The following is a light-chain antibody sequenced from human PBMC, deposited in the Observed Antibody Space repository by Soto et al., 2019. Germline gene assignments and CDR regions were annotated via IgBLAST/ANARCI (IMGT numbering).Light chain of an antibody. J-gene: IGKJ1*01. CDR3: QQYNNWPQT. Sequence: EIVMTQSPATLSVSPGERATLSCRASQSVSSNLAWYQQKPGQARRLLIYGASTRATGIPARFSGSGSGTEFTLTISSLQSEDFAVYYCQQYNNWPQTFGQGTKGDIK. CDR1: QSVSSN. CDR2: GAS. V-gene: IGKV3-15*01.